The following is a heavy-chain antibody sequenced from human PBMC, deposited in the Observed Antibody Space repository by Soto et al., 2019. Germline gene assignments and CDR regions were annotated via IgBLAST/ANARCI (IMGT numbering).Heavy chain of an antibody. CDR2: INPNSGGT. CDR1: GYTFTGYY. J-gene: IGHJ6*02. Sequence: GASVKVSCKASGYTFTGYYMHWVRQAPGQGLEWMGWINPNSGGTNYAQKFQGRVTMTRDTSISTAYMELSRLRSDDTAVYYCARDSRKYSSSSEGPLYYYYGMDVWGQGTTVTVSS. D-gene: IGHD6-6*01. CDR3: ARDSRKYSSSSEGPLYYYYGMDV. V-gene: IGHV1-2*02.